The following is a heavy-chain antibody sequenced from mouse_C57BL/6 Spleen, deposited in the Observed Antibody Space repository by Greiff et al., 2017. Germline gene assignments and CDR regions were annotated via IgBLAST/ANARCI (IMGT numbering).Heavy chain of an antibody. CDR2: ISDGGSYT. CDR3: ARDSGYPGAMDY. CDR1: GFTFSSYA. J-gene: IGHJ4*01. Sequence: VQLQQSGGGLVKPGGSLKLSCAASGFTFSSYAMSWVRQTPEKRLEWVATISDGGSYTYYPDNVKGRFTISRDNAKNNLYLQMSHLKSEDTAMYYCARDSGYPGAMDYWGQGTSVTVSS. D-gene: IGHD1-2*01. V-gene: IGHV5-4*01.